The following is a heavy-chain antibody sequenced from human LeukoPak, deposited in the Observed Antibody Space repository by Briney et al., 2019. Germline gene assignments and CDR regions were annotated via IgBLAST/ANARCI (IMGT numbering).Heavy chain of an antibody. Sequence: PSETLSLTCTVSGGSITSNYYWGWIRQPPGKGLEWIGSISYSGITFYNPSLNNRVTISVDTSKNQFSLKLSSVTAADTAVYYCARGRGIAAAGRFHYWGQGTLVTVSS. D-gene: IGHD6-13*01. CDR1: GGSITSNYY. CDR2: ISYSGIT. J-gene: IGHJ4*02. V-gene: IGHV4-39*07. CDR3: ARGRGIAAAGRFHY.